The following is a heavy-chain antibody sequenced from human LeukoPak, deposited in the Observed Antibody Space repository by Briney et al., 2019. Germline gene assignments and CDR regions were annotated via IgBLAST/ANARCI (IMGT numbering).Heavy chain of an antibody. J-gene: IGHJ4*02. CDR2: INWNGGST. CDR3: ARDLDPSSSPFPYYFDY. V-gene: IGHV3-20*04. D-gene: IGHD6-6*01. CDR1: GFTFDDYG. Sequence: GGSLRLSCAASGFTFDDYGMSWVRQAPGKGLEWVSGINWNGGSTGYVDSVKGRFTISRDNAKNSLYLQMNSLRAVDTAVYYCARDLDPSSSPFPYYFDYWGQGTLVTVSS.